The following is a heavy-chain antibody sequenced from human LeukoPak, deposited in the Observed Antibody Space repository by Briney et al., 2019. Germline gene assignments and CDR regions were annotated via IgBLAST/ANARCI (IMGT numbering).Heavy chain of an antibody. CDR3: ARCVVRGANYDYGMDV. D-gene: IGHD3-10*01. J-gene: IGHJ6*02. CDR2: IYYSGST. Sequence: SETLSLTCTVPGGSISGYYWSWIRQPPGKGLGWIGHIYYSGSTNSNPSPNSLVTISVNTSKNQYSLMLSSVTAANTAEYYCARCVVRGANYDYGMDVWGQGTTVTVSS. CDR1: GGSISGYY. V-gene: IGHV4-59*08.